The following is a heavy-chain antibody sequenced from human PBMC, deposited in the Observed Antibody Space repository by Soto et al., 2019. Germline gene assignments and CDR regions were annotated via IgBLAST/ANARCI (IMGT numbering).Heavy chain of an antibody. CDR2: ISYDGNNK. CDR3: ASPLYCNGGNCYAGFHY. J-gene: IGHJ4*02. CDR1: GFTFITYG. D-gene: IGHD2-15*01. V-gene: IGHV3-30*09. Sequence: PGGSLRLSCAASGFTFITYGMHWVRQAPGKGLEWVAFISYDGNNKDYADSVKGRFDISRDNSKKTLYLHMNSLRLEDTAVYYCASPLYCNGGNCYAGFHYWGRGALVTVSS.